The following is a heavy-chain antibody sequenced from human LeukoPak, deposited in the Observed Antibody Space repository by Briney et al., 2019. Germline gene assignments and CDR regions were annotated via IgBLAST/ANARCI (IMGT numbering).Heavy chain of an antibody. Sequence: ASVKVSCKASGYAFTNYGISWVRQAPGQGLEWMGRIRTDNGNTDYAQKFQGRVTMTTDTSTSTAYMELRSLRSDDTAVYYCARDRSSSFFWGQGTLVTVSS. CDR3: ARDRSSSFF. CDR1: GYAFTNYG. V-gene: IGHV1-18*01. CDR2: IRTDNGNT. J-gene: IGHJ4*02. D-gene: IGHD6-6*01.